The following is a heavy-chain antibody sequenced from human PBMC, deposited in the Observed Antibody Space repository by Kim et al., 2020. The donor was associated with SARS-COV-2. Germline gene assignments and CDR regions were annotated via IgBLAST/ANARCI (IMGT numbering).Heavy chain of an antibody. CDR3: AKDIGEVHYYYGMDV. J-gene: IGHJ6*02. V-gene: IGHV3-9*01. Sequence: GGSLRLSCAASGFTFDDYAMHWVRQAPGKGLEWVSGISWNSGSIGYADSVKGRFTISRDNAKNSLYLQMNSLRAEDTALYYCAKDIGEVHYYYGMDVWGQGTTVTVSS. CDR1: GFTFDDYA. D-gene: IGHD3-10*01. CDR2: ISWNSGSI.